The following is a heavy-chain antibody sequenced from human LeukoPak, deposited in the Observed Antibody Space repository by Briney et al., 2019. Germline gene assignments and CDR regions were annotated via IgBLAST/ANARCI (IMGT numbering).Heavy chain of an antibody. CDR3: ARWIGAPGYYYYYMDV. CDR1: GGSISSSSYY. CDR2: INHSGST. Sequence: SETLSLTCTVSGGSISSSSYYWGWIRQPPGKGLEWIGEINHSGSTNYNPSLKSRVTISVDTSKNQFSLKLSSVTAADTAVYYCARWIGAPGYYYYYMDVWGKGTTVTVSS. D-gene: IGHD6-6*01. J-gene: IGHJ6*03. V-gene: IGHV4-39*07.